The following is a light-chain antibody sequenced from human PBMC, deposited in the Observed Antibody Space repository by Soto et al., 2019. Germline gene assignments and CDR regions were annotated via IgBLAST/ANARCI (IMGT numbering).Light chain of an antibody. CDR3: SSYTTSTTQV. J-gene: IGLJ2*01. Sequence: QSVLTQPASVSGSPGQSITISCTGTSSDVGSYNYVSWYQQHPGKAPKRMIYEVRNRPSGVSDRFSGSKSGKTASLTIFGLQAEDEADYYCSSYTTSTTQVFGGGTKLTVL. CDR2: EVR. CDR1: SSDVGSYNY. V-gene: IGLV2-14*01.